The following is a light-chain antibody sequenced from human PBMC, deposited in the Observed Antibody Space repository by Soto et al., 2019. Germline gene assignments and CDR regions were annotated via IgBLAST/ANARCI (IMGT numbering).Light chain of an antibody. CDR3: SSYTSSATVL. CDR1: SSDVGGYQY. CDR2: DVT. V-gene: IGLV2-14*01. J-gene: IGLJ2*01. Sequence: QSALTQPASVSGSPGQSITISCTGTSSDVGGYQYVSWYQQHPGKAPKLMIYDVTWRPSRVSNRFSGSKSGNTASLTISGLQSEDEADYYCSSYTSSATVLFGGGTKLTVL.